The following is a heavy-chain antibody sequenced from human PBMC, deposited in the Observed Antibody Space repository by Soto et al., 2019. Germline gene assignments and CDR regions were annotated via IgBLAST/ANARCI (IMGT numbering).Heavy chain of an antibody. CDR2: IDPSDSYT. J-gene: IGHJ4*02. CDR3: TRRDLTTASPFDY. CDR1: GYSFTSYW. V-gene: IGHV5-10-1*01. D-gene: IGHD4-4*01. Sequence: PGESLKISCKGSGYSFTSYWITWVRQMPGKGLEWMGTIDPSDSYTNYSPSFQGHVTISADKSTSTAYLQWSSLKASDTAIYYCTRRDLTTASPFDYWGQGTLVTVSS.